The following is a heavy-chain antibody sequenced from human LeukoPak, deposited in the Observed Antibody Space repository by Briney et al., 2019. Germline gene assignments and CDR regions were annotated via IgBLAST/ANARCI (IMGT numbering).Heavy chain of an antibody. CDR2: TYYRSKWYN. V-gene: IGHV6-1*01. D-gene: IGHD6-19*01. Sequence: SQTLSLTCAISGDSVSSNSAAWNWLRQSPSRGLEWLGRTYYRSKWYNNYAISVKSRITINPDTSKNQFSLQLNSVTPEDTAVYYCARDLDGGWFDFDSWGQGTLVTVSS. CDR3: ARDLDGGWFDFDS. CDR1: GDSVSSNSAA. J-gene: IGHJ4*02.